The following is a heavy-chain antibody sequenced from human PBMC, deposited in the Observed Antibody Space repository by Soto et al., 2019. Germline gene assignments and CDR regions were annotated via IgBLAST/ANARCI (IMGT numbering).Heavy chain of an antibody. J-gene: IGHJ4*02. Sequence: QVQLQESGPGLVKPSQTLSLTCTVSAGSIRSGDYYWTWVRQPPGKGLEWIGYIDHSGSAYYNPSLKSRATISIDTTNNQFSLEMTSVTAADTAVYYCAAELCTFYFDHWSQGTLVTVSS. CDR3: AAELCTFYFDH. D-gene: IGHD1-1*01. CDR2: IDHSGSA. CDR1: AGSIRSGDYY. V-gene: IGHV4-30-4*01.